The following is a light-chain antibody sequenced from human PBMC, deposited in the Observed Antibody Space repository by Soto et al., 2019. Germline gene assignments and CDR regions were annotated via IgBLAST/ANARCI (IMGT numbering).Light chain of an antibody. CDR1: SSDVGAYNY. CDR3: SSYTSSSTWV. J-gene: IGLJ3*02. Sequence: QSVLTQPASVSGSPGQSITISCTGTSSDVGAYNYVSWYQQHPGKAPKLMIYEVRNRPSGVSDRFSGSRSGNTASLTISGLQAEDESDYYCSSYTSSSTWVSGGGTKLTVL. CDR2: EVR. V-gene: IGLV2-14*01.